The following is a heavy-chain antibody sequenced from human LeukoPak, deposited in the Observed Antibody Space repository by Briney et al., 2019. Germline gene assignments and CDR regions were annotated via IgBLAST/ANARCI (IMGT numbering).Heavy chain of an antibody. V-gene: IGHV4-59*01. D-gene: IGHD6-19*01. Sequence: SETLSLTCTVSDGSISSYYWSWIRQPPGKGLEWIGYIYYSGSTNYNPSLKSRVTISVDTSKNQFSLKLSSVTAADTAVYYCARLRIAVAGLEDYYYYGMDVWGQGTTVTVSS. J-gene: IGHJ6*02. CDR3: ARLRIAVAGLEDYYYYGMDV. CDR1: DGSISSYY. CDR2: IYYSGST.